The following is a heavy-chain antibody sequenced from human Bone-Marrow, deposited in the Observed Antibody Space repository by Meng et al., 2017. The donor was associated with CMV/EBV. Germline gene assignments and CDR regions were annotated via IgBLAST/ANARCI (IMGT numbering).Heavy chain of an antibody. CDR1: GYTFTSYG. V-gene: IGHV1-18*01. J-gene: IGHJ4*02. D-gene: IGHD4-11*01. CDR3: ARFPTLTTVTTFDF. CDR2: ISAYNGNT. Sequence: ASVKVSCKASGYTFTSYGISWGRQAPGQGLVWMGWISAYNGNTNYAQKLQGRVTMTTDTSSSTAYMELRSLRSEDTAADYCARFPTLTTVTTFDFWGQGTLVTVSS.